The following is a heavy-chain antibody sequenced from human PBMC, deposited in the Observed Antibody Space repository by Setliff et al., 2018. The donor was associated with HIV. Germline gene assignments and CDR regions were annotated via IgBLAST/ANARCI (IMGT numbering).Heavy chain of an antibody. J-gene: IGHJ4*02. D-gene: IGHD6-13*01. CDR3: ARSNPGITAGLLAY. Sequence: TLSLTCTVSGGSISSYYWSWIRQPAGKRLEFIGRISAAGTINYNPSLKSRVTMSIDTSKNQISLKLNSVTAADTATYYCARSNPGITAGLLAYWGPGTQVTVSS. V-gene: IGHV4-4*07. CDR2: ISAAGTI. CDR1: GGSISSYY.